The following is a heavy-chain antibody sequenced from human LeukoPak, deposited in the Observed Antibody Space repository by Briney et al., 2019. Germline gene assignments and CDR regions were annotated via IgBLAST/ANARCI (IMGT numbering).Heavy chain of an antibody. Sequence: GGSLRLSCAASGFTFSSYAMHWVRQAPGKGLEWVAVISYDGSNKYYADSVKGRFTISRDNSKNTLYLQVNSLRAEDTAVYYCARDPHYDFWSGYFSGRDASYYFDYWGQGTLVTVSS. CDR3: ARDPHYDFWSGYFSGRDASYYFDY. CDR2: ISYDGSNK. D-gene: IGHD3-3*01. V-gene: IGHV3-30*04. J-gene: IGHJ4*02. CDR1: GFTFSSYA.